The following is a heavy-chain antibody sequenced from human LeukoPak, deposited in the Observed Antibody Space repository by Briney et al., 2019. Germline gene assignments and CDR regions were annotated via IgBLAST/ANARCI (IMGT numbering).Heavy chain of an antibody. CDR1: GGSISSSSYY. CDR2: IYYSGST. D-gene: IGHD3-22*01. V-gene: IGHV4-39*01. CDR3: ARDDYYDSGGHDY. J-gene: IGHJ4*02. Sequence: SETLSLTCTVSGGSISSSSYYWGWIRQPPGKGLEWIGSIYYSGSTYYNPSLKSRVTISVDTSKNQFSLKLSSVTAADTAVYYCARDDYYDSGGHDYWGQGTLVTVSS.